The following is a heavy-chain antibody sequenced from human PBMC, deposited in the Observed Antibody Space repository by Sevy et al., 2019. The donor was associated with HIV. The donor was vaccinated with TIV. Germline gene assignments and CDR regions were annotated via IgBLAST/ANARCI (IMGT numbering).Heavy chain of an antibody. CDR3: VRAIATVDSF. CDR1: GFKFNSYW. CDR2: INQGATAN. J-gene: IGHJ4*02. V-gene: IGHV3-7*01. Sequence: GGSLRLSCVASGFKFNSYWMLWVRQAPGKGLEWVANINQGATANFYADSVRGRFIISRDNVRNSVSLQMNILRVEDTALYYCVRAIATVDSFWGQGTLVTVSS. D-gene: IGHD6-13*01.